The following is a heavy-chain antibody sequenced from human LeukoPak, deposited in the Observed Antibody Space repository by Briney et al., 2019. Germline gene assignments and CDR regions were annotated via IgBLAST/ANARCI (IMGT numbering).Heavy chain of an antibody. CDR1: GFTVITND. V-gene: IGHV3-53*01. Sequence: GGSLRLSCAAAGFTVITNDMTWVRQAPGKGLEWVSVLYSDGNTKYADSVQGRFTISRDNSKNTLYLETNSLSPDDTALYYCARGVEPLAANTLAYWGQGTLVTVSS. CDR2: LYSDGNT. J-gene: IGHJ4*02. CDR3: ARGVEPLAANTLAY. D-gene: IGHD1-14*01.